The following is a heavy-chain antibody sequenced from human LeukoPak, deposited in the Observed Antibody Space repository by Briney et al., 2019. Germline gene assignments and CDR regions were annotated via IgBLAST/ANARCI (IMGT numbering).Heavy chain of an antibody. J-gene: IGHJ6*02. CDR3: AKEGKDYDFWSGYLIHYYYYGMDV. CDR2: ISYDGSNK. Sequence: PGGSLRLSCAASGFTFSSYGMHWVRQAPGKGLEWVAVISYDGSNKYYADSVKGRFTISRDNSKNTPYLQMNSLRAEDTAVYYCAKEGKDYDFWSGYLIHYYYYGMDVWGQGTTVTVSS. D-gene: IGHD3-3*01. CDR1: GFTFSSYG. V-gene: IGHV3-30*18.